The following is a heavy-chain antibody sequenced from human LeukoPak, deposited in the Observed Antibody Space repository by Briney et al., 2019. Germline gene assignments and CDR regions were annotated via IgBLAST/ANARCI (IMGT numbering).Heavy chain of an antibody. Sequence: PGGSLRLSCAASGFTFTSYDMHWVRQAPGKGLEWVAFIRYDGSNKYYADSVKGRFTISRDNSKNTLYLQMNSLRAEDTAVYYCAKDYTSSWYNYYYYGLDVWGQGTTVTVPS. CDR2: IRYDGSNK. CDR3: AKDYTSSWYNYYYYGLDV. D-gene: IGHD6-13*01. CDR1: GFTFTSYD. V-gene: IGHV3-30*02. J-gene: IGHJ6*02.